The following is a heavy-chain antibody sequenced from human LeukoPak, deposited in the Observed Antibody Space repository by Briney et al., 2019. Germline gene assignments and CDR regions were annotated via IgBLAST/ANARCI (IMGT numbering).Heavy chain of an antibody. Sequence: GGSLRLSCAASGSTFSSYGMHWVRQAPGKGLEWVAVIWYDGSNKYCADSVKGRFTISRDNSKNTLYLQMNSLRAEDTAVYYCARDRYYYDSSGWFYFDYWGQGTLVTVSS. CDR3: ARDRYYYDSSGWFYFDY. V-gene: IGHV3-33*01. CDR2: IWYDGSNK. J-gene: IGHJ4*02. CDR1: GSTFSSYG. D-gene: IGHD3-22*01.